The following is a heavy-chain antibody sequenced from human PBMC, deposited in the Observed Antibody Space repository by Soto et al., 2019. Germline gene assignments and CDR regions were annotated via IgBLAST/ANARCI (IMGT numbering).Heavy chain of an antibody. Sequence: ASVKVSCKASGYTFTGYYMHWARQAPGQGLEWMGWISANNGNTNYAQKLQGRVTMTTDTSTSTAYMELRSLRSDDTAVYYCARIGWFGDGDLDPWGQGTLVTVSS. D-gene: IGHD3-10*01. CDR3: ARIGWFGDGDLDP. CDR1: GYTFTGYY. V-gene: IGHV1-18*04. CDR2: ISANNGNT. J-gene: IGHJ5*02.